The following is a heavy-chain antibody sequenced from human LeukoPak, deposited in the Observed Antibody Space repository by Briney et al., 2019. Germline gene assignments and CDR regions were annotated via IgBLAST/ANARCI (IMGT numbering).Heavy chain of an antibody. D-gene: IGHD3-22*01. V-gene: IGHV3-21*01. J-gene: IGHJ4*02. Sequence: PGGSLRLSCAASGFTFSSYSMNWVRQAPGKGLEWVSSISGSSSYIYYADSVKGRFTISRDNAKNSLYLQMNSLRAEDTAVYYCARDPYYYDSSGGINWGQGTLVTVSS. CDR1: GFTFSSYS. CDR3: ARDPYYYDSSGGIN. CDR2: ISGSSSYI.